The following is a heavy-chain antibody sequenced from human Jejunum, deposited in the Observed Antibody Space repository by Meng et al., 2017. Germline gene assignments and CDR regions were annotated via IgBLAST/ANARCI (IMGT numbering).Heavy chain of an antibody. D-gene: IGHD5-24*01. V-gene: IGHV4-61*03. CDR2: ISDSGTT. CDR3: ARDSETYPTYFDY. J-gene: IGHJ4*02. CDR1: GGSVSSGFYY. Sequence: VQLQEAGPGPVRPSETLSLTCTVSGGSVSSGFYYWSWIRQPPGKGLEWIGYISDSGTTNYNPSLKSRVTMSVDTSKNHFSLKLTSVTAADTAVYFCARDSETYPTYFDYWGQGTLVTVSS.